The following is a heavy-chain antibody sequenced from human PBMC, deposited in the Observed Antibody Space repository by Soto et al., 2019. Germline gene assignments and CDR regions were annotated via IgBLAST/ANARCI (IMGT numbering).Heavy chain of an antibody. CDR3: AKVSVAGNEGLYGMDV. J-gene: IGHJ6*02. CDR1: GFTFSSYA. V-gene: IGHV3-30-3*01. D-gene: IGHD6-19*01. Sequence: GGSLRLSCAASGFTFSSYAMHWVRQAPGKGLEWVAVISYDGSNKYYADSVKGRFTISRDNSKNTLYLQMDSLRAEDTAVYFCAKVSVAGNEGLYGMDVWGQGTTVTVSS. CDR2: ISYDGSNK.